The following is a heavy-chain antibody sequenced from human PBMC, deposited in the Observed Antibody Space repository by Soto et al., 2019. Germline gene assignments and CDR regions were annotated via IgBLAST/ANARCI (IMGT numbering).Heavy chain of an antibody. CDR1: GFSLSTSGMR. J-gene: IGHJ4*02. CDR3: ARMFHCSGGTCPFDY. CDR2: IDWDDDK. Sequence: SGPTLVNPTHTLTLTCTFSGFSLSTSGMRVSWIRQPPGKALEWLARIDWDDDKFYNTSLKTRLTISKDSSKNQVVLTMTNMDPVDTATYYCARMFHCSGGTCPFDYWGQGALVTVSS. V-gene: IGHV2-70*04. D-gene: IGHD2-15*01.